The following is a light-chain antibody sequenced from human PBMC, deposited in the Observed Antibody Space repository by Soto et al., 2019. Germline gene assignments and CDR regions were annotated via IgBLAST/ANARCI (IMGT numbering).Light chain of an antibody. CDR2: GNI. CDR3: QSFDSGLSGSV. J-gene: IGLJ2*01. V-gene: IGLV1-40*01. CDR1: NSNTGAGYD. Sequence: QSVLTQPPSVSGAPGQRVTFSCTGSNSNTGAGYDVHWYQQLPGTAPKLLIYGNINRPSGVPERFSGSKSGTSASLAITGLQAVDEADYYCQSFDSGLSGSVFGGGTKVTVL.